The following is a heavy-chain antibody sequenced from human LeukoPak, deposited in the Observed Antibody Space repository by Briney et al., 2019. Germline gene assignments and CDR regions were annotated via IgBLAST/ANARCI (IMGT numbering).Heavy chain of an antibody. V-gene: IGHV3-23*01. CDR2: ISGSGGRT. Sequence: GGSLRLSCAASGFTFSRYGMSWVRQAPGKGLEWVSAISGSGGRTYYADSVEGRFTISRDNSKNTLYLQMNSLRAEDTAVYNCAKGDFYGSGRDYYYVDVWGKGTTVTISS. CDR3: AKGDFYGSGRDYYYVDV. CDR1: GFTFSRYG. D-gene: IGHD3-10*01. J-gene: IGHJ6*03.